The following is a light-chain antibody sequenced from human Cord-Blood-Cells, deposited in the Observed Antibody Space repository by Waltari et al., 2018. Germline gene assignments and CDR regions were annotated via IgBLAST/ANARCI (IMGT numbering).Light chain of an antibody. CDR1: SSDVGSYYL. V-gene: IGLV2-23*01. CDR3: CSYAGSSTSWV. J-gene: IGLJ3*02. Sequence: QSALTQPASVSGSPGQSITISCTGPSSDVGSYYLVSWYQQQPGKAPKLMIYEGSKRPSGVSNRFSGSKSGNTASLTISGLQAEDEADYYCCSYAGSSTSWVFGGGTKLTVL. CDR2: EGS.